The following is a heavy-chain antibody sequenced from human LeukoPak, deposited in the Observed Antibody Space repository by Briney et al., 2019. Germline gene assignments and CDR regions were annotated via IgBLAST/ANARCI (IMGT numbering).Heavy chain of an antibody. CDR3: ARGRSFGELGVY. Sequence: ASVQVSCKASGYTFIDYYIHWVRQAPAQGLEWMGSINPNSDVTNYAQNFQGRVTMTRDTFIRTAYMELSRLTFDDTAVYYCARGRSFGELGVYWGQGTLLTVSS. D-gene: IGHD3-10*01. V-gene: IGHV1-2*02. J-gene: IGHJ4*02. CDR2: INPNSDVT. CDR1: GYTFIDYY.